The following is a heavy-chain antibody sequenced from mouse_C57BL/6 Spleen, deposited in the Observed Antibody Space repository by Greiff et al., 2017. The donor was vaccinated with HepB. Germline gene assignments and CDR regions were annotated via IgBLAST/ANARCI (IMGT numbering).Heavy chain of an antibody. CDR1: GFNIKDYY. CDR3: TSLSSYSGRSSWFAY. Sequence: EVQLQQSGAELVRPGASVKLSCTASGFNIKDYYMHWVKQRPEQGLEWIGRIDPEDGDTEYAPKFQGKATMTVDTSSNTAYLQLSSLTSEETAVYYCTSLSSYSGRSSWFAYWGQGTLVTVSA. D-gene: IGHD1-1*01. CDR2: IDPEDGDT. J-gene: IGHJ3*01. V-gene: IGHV14-1*01.